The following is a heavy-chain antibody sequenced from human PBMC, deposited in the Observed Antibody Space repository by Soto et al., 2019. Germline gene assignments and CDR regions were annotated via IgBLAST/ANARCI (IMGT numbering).Heavy chain of an antibody. CDR1: GFTFSSYA. V-gene: IGHV3-23*01. D-gene: IGHD3-22*01. CDR3: AMYYYDSSGFHDAFDI. CDR2: ISGSGVST. Sequence: GGSLRLSCAASGFTFSSYAMSWVRQAPGKGLEWVSTISGSGVSTYYADSVKGRFTISRDNSKNTLYLQMNSLRAEDTAVYYYAMYYYDSSGFHDAFDIWGQGTMVTVSS. J-gene: IGHJ3*02.